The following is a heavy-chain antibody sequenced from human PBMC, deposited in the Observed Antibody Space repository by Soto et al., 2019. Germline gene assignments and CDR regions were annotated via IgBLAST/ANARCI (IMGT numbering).Heavy chain of an antibody. D-gene: IGHD2-2*02. Sequence: SVKVSCKASGGTFSSETIAWVRQAPGQGLEWMGGSIPITDTANYARNFQGRVTITADEYTSTVYMELSSMRSEDTAVYYCATLVPAPIKLFPRLGWFDPWGQGTLVTV. CDR1: GGTFSSET. CDR2: SIPITDTA. V-gene: IGHV1-69*13. CDR3: ATLVPAPIKLFPRLGWFDP. J-gene: IGHJ5*02.